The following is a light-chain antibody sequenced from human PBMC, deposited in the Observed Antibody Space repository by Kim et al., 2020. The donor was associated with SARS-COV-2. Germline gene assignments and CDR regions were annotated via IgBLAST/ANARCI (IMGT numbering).Light chain of an antibody. CDR1: QDIRKC. CDR3: QQYDDLPLT. Sequence: DIQMTQSPSSLSASVGDRVTITCQASQDIRKCLNWYQQKPGKAPKLLIFDVSNVEGGVPSRFSGGGSGTNFSFTIGSLQPEDIATYYCQQYDDLPLTFGGGTKVDIK. V-gene: IGKV1-33*01. J-gene: IGKJ4*01. CDR2: DVS.